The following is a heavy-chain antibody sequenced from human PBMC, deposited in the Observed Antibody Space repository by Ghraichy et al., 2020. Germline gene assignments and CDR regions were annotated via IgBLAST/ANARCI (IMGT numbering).Heavy chain of an antibody. CDR2: ISSDVGST. CDR1: GFTFRSYA. CDR3: VKEIVAAGTRTSDY. V-gene: IGHV3-64D*06. J-gene: IGHJ4*02. Sequence: GGSLRLSCSASGFTFRSYAMHWVRQAPGKGLEYVSAISSDVGSTYYADSVKGRFTISRDNSKNTLYLQMSSLRAEDTAVYNYVKEIVAAGTRTSDYWGQGTLVTVSS. D-gene: IGHD6-13*01.